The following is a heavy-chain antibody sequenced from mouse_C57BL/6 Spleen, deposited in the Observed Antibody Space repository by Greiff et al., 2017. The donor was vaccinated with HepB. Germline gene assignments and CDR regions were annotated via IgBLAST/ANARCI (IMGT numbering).Heavy chain of an antibody. J-gene: IGHJ2*01. Sequence: VKLMESDAELVKPGASVKISCKVSGYTFTDHTIHWMKQRPEQGLEWIGYIYPRDGSTKYNEKFKGKATLTADKSSSTAYMQLNSLTSEDSAVYFCARRDYDYDGGYFDYWGQGTTLTVSS. CDR2: IYPRDGST. CDR3: ARRDYDYDGGYFDY. V-gene: IGHV1-78*01. D-gene: IGHD2-4*01. CDR1: GYTFTDHT.